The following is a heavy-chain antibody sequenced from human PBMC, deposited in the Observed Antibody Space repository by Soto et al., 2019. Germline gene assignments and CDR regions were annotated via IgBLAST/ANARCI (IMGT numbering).Heavy chain of an antibody. CDR3: ARSPYYYGSGSLRYGMDV. Sequence: ASGTLSLTFTVSGGSISSYYWSWIRQPPGKGLERIGYIYYSGSTNYNPSLKSRVTISVDTSKNLFSLKLSSVTAADTAVYYCARSPYYYGSGSLRYGMDVWGQGTTVTVSS. CDR1: GGSISSYY. D-gene: IGHD3-10*01. J-gene: IGHJ6*02. V-gene: IGHV4-59*01. CDR2: IYYSGST.